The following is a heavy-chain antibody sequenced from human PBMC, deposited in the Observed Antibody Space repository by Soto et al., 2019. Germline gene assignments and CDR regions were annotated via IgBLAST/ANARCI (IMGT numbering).Heavy chain of an antibody. Sequence: QVQLVQSGGGLVKPGGSLRLSCEGSGFTFSDYYMSWIRQAPGKGLEWVAYISDSSSAMYYADSVKGRFTISRDNAKKTLYLQMNSLRAEDTAVYYCARSVTLVAVILGHWGQGTLVTVSS. D-gene: IGHD2-21*01. CDR2: ISDSSSAM. CDR1: GFTFSDYY. J-gene: IGHJ4*02. CDR3: ARSVTLVAVILGH. V-gene: IGHV3-11*01.